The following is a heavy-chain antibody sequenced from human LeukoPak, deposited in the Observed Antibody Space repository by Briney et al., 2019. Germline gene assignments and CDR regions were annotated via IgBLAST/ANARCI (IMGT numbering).Heavy chain of an antibody. CDR3: ARGGQQMVPPYGLDV. D-gene: IGHD6-13*01. J-gene: IGHJ6*02. Sequence: GGSLRLSCAASGFTFSNYGMHWIRQAPGKGLEWVSYISGSGNFAIYADSVRGRFTISRDNAKISLSLQMNSLRAEDTAVYYCARGGQQMVPPYGLDVWGQGTTVTVSS. V-gene: IGHV3-11*06. CDR2: ISGSGNFA. CDR1: GFTFSNYG.